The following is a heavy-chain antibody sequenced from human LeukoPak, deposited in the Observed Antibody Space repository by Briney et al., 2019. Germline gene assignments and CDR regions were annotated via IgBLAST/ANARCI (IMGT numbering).Heavy chain of an antibody. CDR3: ATAVPRYFDWLLSY. D-gene: IGHD3-9*01. J-gene: IGHJ4*02. CDR1: GYTLTELS. V-gene: IGHV1-24*01. Sequence: ASVKVSCKVSGYTLTELSMHWVRQAPGKGLEWMGGFDPEDGETIYAQKFQGRVTMTEDTSTDTAYMELSSLRFEDTAVYYCATAVPRYFDWLLSYWGQGTLVTVSS. CDR2: FDPEDGET.